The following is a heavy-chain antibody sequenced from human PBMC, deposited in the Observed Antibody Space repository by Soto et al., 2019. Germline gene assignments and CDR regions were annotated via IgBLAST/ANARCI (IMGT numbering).Heavy chain of an antibody. CDR1: GFTFSNYW. Sequence: GGSLRLSCAASGFTFSNYWMNWVRQAPGKGPEWVGRIKSNTAGGTTDFAAPVKGRFTISRDDSQNTLYLQMDSLKTEDTAVYYCSHGYYQYFNSWGPGTLVTVSS. CDR3: SHGYYQYFNS. J-gene: IGHJ4*02. CDR2: IKSNTAGGTT. D-gene: IGHD5-18*01. V-gene: IGHV3-15*07.